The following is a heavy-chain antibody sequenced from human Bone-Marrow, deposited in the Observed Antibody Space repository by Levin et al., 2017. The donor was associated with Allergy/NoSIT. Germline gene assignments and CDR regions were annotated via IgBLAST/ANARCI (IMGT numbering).Heavy chain of an antibody. V-gene: IGHV1-8*01. CDR3: ARVLKYSSSLATAYYYGMDV. Sequence: ASVKVSCKASGYTFTSYDINWVRQATGQGLEWMGWMNPNSGNTGYAQKFQGRVTMTRNTSISTAYMELSSLRSEDTAVYYCARVLKYSSSLATAYYYGMDVWGQGTTVTVSS. CDR2: MNPNSGNT. CDR1: GYTFTSYD. D-gene: IGHD6-13*01. J-gene: IGHJ6*02.